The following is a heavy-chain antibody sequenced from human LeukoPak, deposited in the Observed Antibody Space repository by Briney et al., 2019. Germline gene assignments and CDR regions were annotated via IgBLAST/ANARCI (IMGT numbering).Heavy chain of an antibody. CDR3: AGDSFGSGWYGYFDY. J-gene: IGHJ4*02. Sequence: PGGSLRLSCAASGFTFSSYNMNWVRQAPGKGLEWISYITTSSDEIYYADSVKGRFTISRDNARNSLYLQMNSLRDEDTAVYYCAGDSFGSGWYGYFDYWGQGTLVTVSS. V-gene: IGHV3-48*02. CDR1: GFTFSSYN. D-gene: IGHD6-19*01. CDR2: ITTSSDEI.